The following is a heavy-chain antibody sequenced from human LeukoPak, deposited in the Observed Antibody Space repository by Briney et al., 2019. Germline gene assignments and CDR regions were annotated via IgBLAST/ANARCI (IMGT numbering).Heavy chain of an antibody. J-gene: IGHJ4*02. CDR2: INHSGST. Sequence: SETLSLTCAVYGGFFSGYYWSWSRQPPGKGLEWIGEINHSGSTNYNPSLKSRVTISVDTSKNQFSLKLSSVTAADTAVYYCANSRRLLWFGESFFDYWGQGTLITVSS. CDR3: ANSRRLLWFGESFFDY. V-gene: IGHV4-34*01. D-gene: IGHD3-10*01. CDR1: GGFFSGYY.